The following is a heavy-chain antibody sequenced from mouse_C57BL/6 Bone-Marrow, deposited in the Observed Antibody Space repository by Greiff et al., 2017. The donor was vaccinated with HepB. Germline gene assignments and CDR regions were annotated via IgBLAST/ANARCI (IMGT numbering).Heavy chain of an antibody. J-gene: IGHJ1*03. Sequence: QVQLQQPGTELVKPGASVKLSCKASGYTFTSYWMHWVKQRPGQGLEWIGNINPSNGGTNYNEKFKSKATLTVDKSSSTAYMQISSLTSEDSAVYYCAREGRVYDARWLFDVWGKGTTVTVSS. D-gene: IGHD2-3*01. CDR1: GYTFTSYW. V-gene: IGHV1-53*01. CDR3: AREGRVYDARWLFDV. CDR2: INPSNGGT.